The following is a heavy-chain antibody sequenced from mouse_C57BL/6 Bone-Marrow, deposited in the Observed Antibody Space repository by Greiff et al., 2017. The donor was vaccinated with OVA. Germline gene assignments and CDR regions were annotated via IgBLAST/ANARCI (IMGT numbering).Heavy chain of an antibody. CDR3: ARGGPYYSNYEFAY. CDR1: GYTFTSYW. CDR2: IDPSDSYT. Sequence: QVQLQQPGAELVKPGASVKLSCKASGYTFTSYWMQWVKQRPGQGLEWIGEIDPSDSYTNYNQKFKGKATLTVDTSSSTAYMQLSSLTSEDSAVYYCARGGPYYSNYEFAYWGQGTLVTVSA. V-gene: IGHV1-50*01. D-gene: IGHD2-5*01. J-gene: IGHJ3*01.